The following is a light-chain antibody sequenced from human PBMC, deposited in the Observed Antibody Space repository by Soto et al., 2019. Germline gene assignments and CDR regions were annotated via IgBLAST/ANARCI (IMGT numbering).Light chain of an antibody. V-gene: IGLV2-8*01. CDR2: DVN. Sequence: QSVLTQPPSASGSPGQSVTISCPGTSSDVGNYNFVSWYQHHPGKAPKLIIYDVNKRPSGVPNRFSGSKSGNTASLTVSGLKAEDEADYYCSSYAGSNNLVFGGGTKLTVL. J-gene: IGLJ2*01. CDR1: SSDVGNYNF. CDR3: SSYAGSNNLV.